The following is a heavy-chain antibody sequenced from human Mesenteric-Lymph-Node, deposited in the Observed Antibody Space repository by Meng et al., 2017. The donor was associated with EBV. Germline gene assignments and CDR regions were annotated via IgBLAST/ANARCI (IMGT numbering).Heavy chain of an antibody. Sequence: QVQLQESGPGLANPSETLSLTCTVSGGSVSAGSYYWSWIRQSPGKGPEWIGYISYSHYTKQNPPLRSRVTISIDTSKNQFSLKLTSVTAADTAVYYCARSPYSGTYWGGLFDYWGQGALVTVSS. D-gene: IGHD1-26*01. CDR1: GGSVSAGSYY. V-gene: IGHV4-61*01. J-gene: IGHJ4*02. CDR2: ISYSHYT. CDR3: ARSPYSGTYWGGLFDY.